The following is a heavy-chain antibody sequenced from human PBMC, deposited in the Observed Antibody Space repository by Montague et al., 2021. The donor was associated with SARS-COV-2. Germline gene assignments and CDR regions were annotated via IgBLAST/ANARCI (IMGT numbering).Heavy chain of an antibody. CDR3: AREGITAACKDFDY. J-gene: IGHJ4*02. Sequence: SLRLSCAASGFTFSSYAMHWVRQAPGKGLEWVAVISYDGTNEYYADSVKGRFTISRDNSKNTLYLQMNSLRAEDTAVYYCAREGITAACKDFDYWGQGTLVTVSS. CDR1: GFTFSSYA. CDR2: ISYDGTNE. V-gene: IGHV3-30*04. D-gene: IGHD6-13*01.